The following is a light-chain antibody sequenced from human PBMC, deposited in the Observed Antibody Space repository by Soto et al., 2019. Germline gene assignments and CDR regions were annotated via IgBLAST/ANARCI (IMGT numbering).Light chain of an antibody. Sequence: QSALTQPASVSGSPGQSITISCTGTSSDVGGYNYVSWYQQRPGKAPKLMIYEVSNRPSGVSNRFSGSKSGNTASLTISGLQAEDEADYYCQSYDISLHNYVFGTGTKVTVL. CDR2: EVS. CDR1: SSDVGGYNY. V-gene: IGLV2-14*01. J-gene: IGLJ1*01. CDR3: QSYDISLHNYV.